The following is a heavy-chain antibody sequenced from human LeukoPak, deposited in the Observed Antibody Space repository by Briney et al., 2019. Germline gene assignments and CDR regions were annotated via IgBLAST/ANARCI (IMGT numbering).Heavy chain of an antibody. D-gene: IGHD5-12*01. J-gene: IGHJ4*02. V-gene: IGHV1-69*01. CDR1: GGTFSSYA. CDR2: IIPIFGTA. CDR3: ARVTSGYENRGIDY. Sequence: SVKVSCKASGGTFSSYAISWVRQAPGQGLEWMGGIIPIFGTAHYAQKFQGRVTITADESTSTAYMELSSLRSEDTAVYYCARVTSGYENRGIDYWGQGTLVTVSS.